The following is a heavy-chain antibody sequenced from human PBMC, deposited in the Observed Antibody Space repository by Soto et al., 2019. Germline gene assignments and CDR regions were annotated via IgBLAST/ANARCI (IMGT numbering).Heavy chain of an antibody. CDR3: ASLFYYDFWSGCCNYYGMDV. J-gene: IGHJ6*02. CDR2: IKQHGSKK. V-gene: IGHV3-7*03. CDR1: GITFSTYW. Sequence: PWGTLRLSCVASGITFSTYWLSRGRQAPREGLEWVANIKQHGSKKYYVDSVKGRFTISRENAKNSLYLQMNTLRAEDTAVYYCASLFYYDFWSGCCNYYGMDVWGQGTTVTVSS. D-gene: IGHD3-3*01.